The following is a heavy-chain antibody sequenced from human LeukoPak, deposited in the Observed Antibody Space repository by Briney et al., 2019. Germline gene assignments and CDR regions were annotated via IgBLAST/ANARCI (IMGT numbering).Heavy chain of an antibody. V-gene: IGHV1-69*13. D-gene: IGHD3-3*01. CDR1: GYTFTSYY. J-gene: IGHJ4*02. Sequence: SVKVSCKAPGYTFTSYYMHWVRQAPGQGLEWMGGIIPIFGTANYAQKFQGRVTITADESTSTAYMELSSLRSEDTAVYYCARGTWSGYYTPFDYWGQGTLVTVSS. CDR2: IIPIFGTA. CDR3: ARGTWSGYYTPFDY.